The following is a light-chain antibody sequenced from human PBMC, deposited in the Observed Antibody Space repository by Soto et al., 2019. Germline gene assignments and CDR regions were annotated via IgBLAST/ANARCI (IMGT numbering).Light chain of an antibody. CDR2: DVT. CDR3: SSYTSTSTYV. CDR1: SSDVGGYNT. J-gene: IGLJ1*01. V-gene: IGLV2-14*03. Sequence: QSALTQPASVSGSPGQSIAISCTGTSSDVGGYNTVSWYQQYPGRAPKLMIHDVTNRPSGVSDRFSGSKSGNTASLTISGLHTEDESDYYGSSYTSTSTYVFGTGTKVTVL.